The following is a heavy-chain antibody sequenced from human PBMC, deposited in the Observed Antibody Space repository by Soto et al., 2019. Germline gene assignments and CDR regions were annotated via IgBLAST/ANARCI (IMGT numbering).Heavy chain of an antibody. Sequence: ASVKVSCKXSGYTFTSYDINWVRQATGQGLEWMGWMNPNSGNTGYAQKFQGRVTMTRNTSISTAYMELSSLRSEDTAVYYCARGYSSGWYKMKYYYYYGMDVWGQGTTVTVSS. CDR1: GYTFTSYD. J-gene: IGHJ6*02. CDR2: MNPNSGNT. CDR3: ARGYSSGWYKMKYYYYYGMDV. V-gene: IGHV1-8*01. D-gene: IGHD6-19*01.